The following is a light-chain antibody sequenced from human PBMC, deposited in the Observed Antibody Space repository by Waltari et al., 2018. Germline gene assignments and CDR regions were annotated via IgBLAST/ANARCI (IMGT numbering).Light chain of an antibody. J-gene: IGLJ2*01. CDR1: ALPKQY. CDR3: QSANSNGTFVV. Sequence: SYELTQPPSVSVSPGQTARITCSGDALPKQYAYWYQQKQGQAPVLVIFKDSERPSGIPERFSGSSSGTTVTLTISGVQAEDEADYYCQSANSNGTFVVFGGGTKLSVL. CDR2: KDS. V-gene: IGLV3-25*03.